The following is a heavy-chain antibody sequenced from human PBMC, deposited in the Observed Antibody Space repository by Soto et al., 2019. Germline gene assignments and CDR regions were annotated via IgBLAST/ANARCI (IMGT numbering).Heavy chain of an antibody. CDR3: VRSNYFDY. CDR1: GGSISSSSYY. V-gene: IGHV4-39*07. J-gene: IGHJ4*02. CDR2: IYYSGST. Sequence: SSETLSLTYTVSGGSISSSSYYWGWIRQPPGKGLEWIGSIYYSGSTYYNPSLKSRVTISVDTSKNQFSLKLSSVTAADTAVYYCVRSNYFDYWGQGTLVTVSS.